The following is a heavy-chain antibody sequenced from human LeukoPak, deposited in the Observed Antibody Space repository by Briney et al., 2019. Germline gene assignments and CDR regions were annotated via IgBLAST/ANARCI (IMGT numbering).Heavy chain of an antibody. CDR2: IYYSGST. V-gene: IGHV4-59*08. Sequence: SETLSLTCTVSGGSISSYYWTWIRQPPGKGLEWIGHIYYSGSTHYNPSLKSRVTISVDTSKNQFSLKLSSVTAADTAVYYCARHVGNSGSGSYLTYFDYWGQGTLVTVSS. CDR1: GGSISSYY. D-gene: IGHD3-10*01. CDR3: ARHVGNSGSGSYLTYFDY. J-gene: IGHJ4*02.